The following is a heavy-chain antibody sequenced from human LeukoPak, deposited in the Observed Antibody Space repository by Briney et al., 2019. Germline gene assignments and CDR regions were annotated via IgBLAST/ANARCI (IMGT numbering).Heavy chain of an antibody. V-gene: IGHV4-59*08. CDR1: GGSISSYY. CDR3: ARLGSNDY. J-gene: IGHJ4*02. Sequence: SETLSLTCSVSGGSISSYYWGWIRQPPGKGLEWIGYIYYSGSTNYNPSLKSRVAISIDTSKSQFSLKLSSVTAADTAVYYCARLGSNDYWGQGTLVTVSS. D-gene: IGHD5/OR15-5a*01. CDR2: IYYSGST.